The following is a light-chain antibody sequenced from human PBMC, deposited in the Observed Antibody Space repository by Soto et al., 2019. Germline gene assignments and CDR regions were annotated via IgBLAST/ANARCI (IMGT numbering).Light chain of an antibody. CDR3: VAWDDSLNGYVV. CDR1: SSKIGSNT. CDR2: SNN. V-gene: IGLV1-44*01. Sequence: QSVLTQPPSASGTPGQRVTISCSGSSSKIGSNTVNWYQQLPGTAPKLVIYSNNQRPSGVPDRFSGSKSGTSASLAISGLQSEDEADCYCVAWDDSLNGYVVFGGGTKVTVL. J-gene: IGLJ2*01.